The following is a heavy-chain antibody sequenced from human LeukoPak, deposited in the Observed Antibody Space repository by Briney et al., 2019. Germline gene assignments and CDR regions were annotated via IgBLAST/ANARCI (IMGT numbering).Heavy chain of an antibody. CDR2: ISYDGSNK. J-gene: IGHJ5*02. CDR3: AKAGYFPSPWFDP. CDR1: GFTFSSYG. Sequence: GGSLRLSCAASGFTFSSYGMHWVRQAPGKGLEWVAVISYDGSNKYYADSVKGRFTISRDNSKNTLYLQMDSLRAEDTALYYCAKAGYFPSPWFDPWGREPWSPSPQ. V-gene: IGHV3-30*18. D-gene: IGHD2/OR15-2a*01.